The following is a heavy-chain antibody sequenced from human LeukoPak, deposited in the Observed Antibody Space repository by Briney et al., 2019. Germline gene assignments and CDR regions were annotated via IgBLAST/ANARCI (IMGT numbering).Heavy chain of an antibody. Sequence: PSETLSLTCTVSGGSISSSSYYWGWIRQPPGKGLEWIGSIYYSGSTYYNPSLKSRVTISVDTSKNQFSLKLSSVTAADTAVYYCARVQSGSYYGAFDTWGQGTMVTVSS. D-gene: IGHD1-26*01. V-gene: IGHV4-39*07. CDR1: GGSISSSSYY. J-gene: IGHJ3*02. CDR3: ARVQSGSYYGAFDT. CDR2: IYYSGST.